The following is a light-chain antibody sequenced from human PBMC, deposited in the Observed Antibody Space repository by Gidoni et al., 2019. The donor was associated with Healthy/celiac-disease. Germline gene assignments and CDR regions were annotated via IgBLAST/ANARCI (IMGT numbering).Light chain of an antibody. J-gene: IGKJ2*01. CDR2: GAS. CDR1: QSVSSSY. Sequence: ELVLTQSPGTLSLSPGERATLSCRASQSVSSSYLAWYQQKPGQAPMLLIYGASSRATGIPDRFSGSGSGTDFTLTISRLEPEDVAVYYCQQYGSSFYTFGQGTKLEIK. V-gene: IGKV3-20*01. CDR3: QQYGSSFYT.